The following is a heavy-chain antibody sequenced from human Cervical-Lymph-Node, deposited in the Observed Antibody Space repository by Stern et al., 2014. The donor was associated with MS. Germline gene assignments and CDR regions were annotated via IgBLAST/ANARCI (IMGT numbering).Heavy chain of an antibody. D-gene: IGHD2-15*01. CDR1: GFSVATAGVG. J-gene: IGHJ4*02. CDR3: AHSRVKYCRGGTCYSSLFDY. CDR2: LYWDEDK. V-gene: IGHV2-5*02. Sequence: ESGPTLVKPTQTVTLTCTLSGFSVATAGVGVGWIRQPPGKALEWLALLYWDEDKLYSPSLKNRLTIIKDTSKNQVVLTMTNVDPVDTATYYCAHSRVKYCRGGTCYSSLFDYWGQGTLVTVSS.